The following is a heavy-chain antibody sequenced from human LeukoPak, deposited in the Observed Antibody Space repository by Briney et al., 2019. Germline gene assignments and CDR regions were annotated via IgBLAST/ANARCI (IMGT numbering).Heavy chain of an antibody. D-gene: IGHD2-2*01. CDR2: IKQDGSEK. CDR3: ARDYCSSTSCLFDY. CDR1: GFTFSGYW. V-gene: IGHV3-7*01. Sequence: PGGSLRLSCAASGFTFSGYWMSWVRQAPGKGLEWVANIKQDGSEKYYVDSVKGRFTISRDNSKNTLYLQMNSLRAEDTAVYYCARDYCSSTSCLFDYWGQGTLVTVSS. J-gene: IGHJ4*02.